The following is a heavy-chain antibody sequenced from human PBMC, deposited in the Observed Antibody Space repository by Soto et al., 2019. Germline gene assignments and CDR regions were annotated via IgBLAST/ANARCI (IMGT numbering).Heavy chain of an antibody. J-gene: IGHJ4*02. CDR2: IYSGGST. Sequence: EVQLVESGGGLVQPGGSLRLSCAASGFTVSSNYMSWVRQAPGKGLEWVSVIYSGGSTYYADSVKGRFTISRHHSKNTLYVQMNSLRAEDTAGYYWAATRLGYWGQGTLVTVSP. CDR3: AATRLGY. D-gene: IGHD5-12*01. CDR1: GFTVSSNY. V-gene: IGHV3-53*04.